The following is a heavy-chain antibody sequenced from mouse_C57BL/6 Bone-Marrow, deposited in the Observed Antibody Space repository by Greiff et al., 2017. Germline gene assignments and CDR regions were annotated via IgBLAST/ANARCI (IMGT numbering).Heavy chain of an antibody. Sequence: VQLQQPGAELVKPGASVKMSCKASGYTFTSYWITWVKQRPGQGLEWIGDIYPGSGSTNYNEKFKSKATLTVDTSSSTAYMQLSSLTSEDSAVYYCARGGQLRLPWFADWGQGTLVTVSA. D-gene: IGHD3-2*02. J-gene: IGHJ3*01. V-gene: IGHV1-55*01. CDR1: GYTFTSYW. CDR2: IYPGSGST. CDR3: ARGGQLRLPWFAD.